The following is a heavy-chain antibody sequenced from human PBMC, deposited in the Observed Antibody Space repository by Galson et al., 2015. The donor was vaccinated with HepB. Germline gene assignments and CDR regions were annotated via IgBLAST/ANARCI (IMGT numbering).Heavy chain of an antibody. CDR1: GDSISSGYYY. CDR3: ARDQHGGNSPHYYYYMDV. D-gene: IGHD4-23*01. Sequence: LSLTCTVSGDSISSGYYYWTWIRQPPGKGLEWIGYIYDTGSTYYNASLKSRVTISIATSKHQFSLRLSSVTAADTAVYYCARDQHGGNSPHYYYYMDVWGKGTTVTVSS. V-gene: IGHV4-30-4*01. J-gene: IGHJ6*03. CDR2: IYDTGST.